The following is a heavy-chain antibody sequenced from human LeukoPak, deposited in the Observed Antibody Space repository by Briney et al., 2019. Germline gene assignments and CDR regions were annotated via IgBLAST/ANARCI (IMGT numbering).Heavy chain of an antibody. V-gene: IGHV1-69*13. J-gene: IGHJ3*02. CDR2: IIPIFGTA. CDR3: ARARTYYDILTGYVPGRDALDI. Sequence: ASVKVSCKASGGTFSSYAISWVRQAPGQGLEWMGGIIPIFGTANYAQKFQGRVTITADESTSTAYMELSSLRSEDTAVYYCARARTYYDILTGYVPGRDALDIWGQGTMVTVSS. CDR1: GGTFSSYA. D-gene: IGHD3-9*01.